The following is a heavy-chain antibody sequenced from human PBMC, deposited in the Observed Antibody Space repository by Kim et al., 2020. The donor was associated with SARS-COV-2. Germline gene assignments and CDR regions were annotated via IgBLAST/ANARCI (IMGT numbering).Heavy chain of an antibody. J-gene: IGHJ5*02. V-gene: IGHV3-73*01. Sequence: ASVNGRFTISRDDSKNTAYLQMNSLKTEDTAVYYCTRLTEYSYDSSGYTPWGQGTLVTVSS. CDR3: TRLTEYSYDSSGYTP. D-gene: IGHD3-22*01.